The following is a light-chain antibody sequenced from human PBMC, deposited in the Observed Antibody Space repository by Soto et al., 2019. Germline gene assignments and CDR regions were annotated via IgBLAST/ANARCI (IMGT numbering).Light chain of an antibody. Sequence: DIQMTQSPSTLSASVGDRVTITCRASQSISSWLAWYQQKPGKAPKLLIYDASSLESGVPSRCSGSGSGTEFTLTISSLQTDDFATYYCQQYNSLATFGQGTKVEIK. CDR1: QSISSW. CDR2: DAS. J-gene: IGKJ1*01. CDR3: QQYNSLAT. V-gene: IGKV1-5*01.